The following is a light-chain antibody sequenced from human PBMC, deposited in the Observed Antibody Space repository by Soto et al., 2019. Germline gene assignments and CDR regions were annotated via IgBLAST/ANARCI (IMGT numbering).Light chain of an antibody. V-gene: IGKV3-20*01. Sequence: EIVLTPSPGTRSLSPGERATLSCRASQSVSSSYLAWYQQKPGQAPRLLIYGASSRATGIPDRFSGSGSGTDFTLTISRLEPEDFAVYYCQQYGSSPETFGQGTKVDNK. CDR1: QSVSSSY. CDR2: GAS. J-gene: IGKJ1*01. CDR3: QQYGSSPET.